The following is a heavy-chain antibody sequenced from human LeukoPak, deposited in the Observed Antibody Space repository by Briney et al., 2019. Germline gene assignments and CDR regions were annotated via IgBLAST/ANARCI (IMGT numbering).Heavy chain of an antibody. CDR1: GFTFSSYG. Sequence: GRSLRLSCAASGFTFSSYGMHWVRQALGKGLEWVAVISYDGSNKYYADSVKGRFTNSRDNSKNTLYLQMNSLRAEDTAVYYCAKDSYYYDSSGYFDYWGQGTLVTVSS. D-gene: IGHD3-22*01. V-gene: IGHV3-30*18. J-gene: IGHJ4*02. CDR3: AKDSYYYDSSGYFDY. CDR2: ISYDGSNK.